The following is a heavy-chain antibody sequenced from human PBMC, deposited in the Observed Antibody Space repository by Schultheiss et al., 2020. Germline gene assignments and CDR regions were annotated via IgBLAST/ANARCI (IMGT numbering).Heavy chain of an antibody. CDR3: ARGHESYFLVRGVIDQFDY. CDR1: GFTFSSYE. J-gene: IGHJ4*02. D-gene: IGHD3-10*01. CDR2: ISSSGSTI. Sequence: GGSLRLSCAASGFTFSSYEMNWVRQAPGKGLEWVSYISSSGSTIYYADSVKGRFTISRDNAKNSLYLQMNSLRAEDTAVYYCARGHESYFLVRGVIDQFDYWGQGTLVTVSS. V-gene: IGHV3-48*03.